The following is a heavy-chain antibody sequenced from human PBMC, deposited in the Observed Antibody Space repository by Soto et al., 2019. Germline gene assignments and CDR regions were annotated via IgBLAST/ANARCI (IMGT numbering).Heavy chain of an antibody. Sequence: GGSLRLSCASSVFTFIGYWMHWVRQAPGKGLVWVSRIKSDGSSTSYADSVKGRFTISRDNAKNTLYLQMNSLRAEDTAVYYCARGYSSGYRVDYWGQGTLVTVSS. J-gene: IGHJ4*02. CDR2: IKSDGSST. CDR3: ARGYSSGYRVDY. CDR1: VFTFIGYW. D-gene: IGHD3-22*01. V-gene: IGHV3-74*01.